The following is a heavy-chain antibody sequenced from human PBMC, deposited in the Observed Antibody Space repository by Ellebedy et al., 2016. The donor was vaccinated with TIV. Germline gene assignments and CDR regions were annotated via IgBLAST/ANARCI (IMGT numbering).Heavy chain of an antibody. V-gene: IGHV3-53*01. J-gene: IGHJ4*02. CDR2: IYSGGST. CDR3: AKGVEGATPYYFDY. D-gene: IGHD1-26*01. CDR1: GFTVSSNY. Sequence: GESLKISXAASGFTVSSNYMSWVRQAPGKGLEWVSVIYSGGSTYYADSVKGRFTISRDNSKNTLYLQMNSLRAEDTAVYYCAKGVEGATPYYFDYWGQGTLVTVSS.